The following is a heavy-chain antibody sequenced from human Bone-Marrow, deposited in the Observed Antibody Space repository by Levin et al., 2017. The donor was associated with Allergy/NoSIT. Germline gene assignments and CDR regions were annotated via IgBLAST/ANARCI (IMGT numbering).Heavy chain of an antibody. V-gene: IGHV3-7*01. D-gene: IGHD3-10*01. CDR1: GISVSAYW. CDR2: IKQDGSEA. CDR3: ARILFGPNAFDI. Sequence: GESLKISCAASGISVSAYWMSWVRQAPGKGLEWLANIKQDGSEAYYVDSVRGRFTISRDNAKNAVHLQMNSLGVEDTAMYYCARILFGPNAFDIWGQGTMVTVSS. J-gene: IGHJ3*02.